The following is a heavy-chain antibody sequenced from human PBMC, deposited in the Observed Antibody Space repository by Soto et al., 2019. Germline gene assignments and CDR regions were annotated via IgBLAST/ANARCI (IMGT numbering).Heavy chain of an antibody. Sequence: QVQLQESGPGLVKPSETLSLTCTVSGGSVSSGSYYWSWIRQPPGKGLEWIGYIYYSGNTNYNPSLKSRVTMSVDTSKNQFSLKLSSVTAADTAVYYCAREAYCSGDSCHWYFDLWGRGTLVTVSS. CDR2: IYYSGNT. CDR3: AREAYCSGDSCHWYFDL. CDR1: GGSVSSGSYY. V-gene: IGHV4-61*01. J-gene: IGHJ2*01. D-gene: IGHD2-15*01.